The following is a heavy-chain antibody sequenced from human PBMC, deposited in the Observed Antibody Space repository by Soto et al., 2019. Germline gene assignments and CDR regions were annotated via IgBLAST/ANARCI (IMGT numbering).Heavy chain of an antibody. Sequence: QVPLVQSGAEVKKPGASVKVSCKASGYTFTSYDINWVRQATGQGLEWMGWMNPNSGNTGYAQKFQGRVTMTRNTSISTAYMELSSLRSEDTAVYYCASVGLTIFGVATIDPWGQGTLVTVSS. D-gene: IGHD3-3*01. CDR2: MNPNSGNT. CDR1: GYTFTSYD. V-gene: IGHV1-8*01. CDR3: ASVGLTIFGVATIDP. J-gene: IGHJ5*02.